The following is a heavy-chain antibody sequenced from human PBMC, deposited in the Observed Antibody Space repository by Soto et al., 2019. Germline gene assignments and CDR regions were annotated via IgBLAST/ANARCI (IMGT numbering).Heavy chain of an antibody. V-gene: IGHV4-4*07. CDR1: GGSISSYY. Sequence: SETLSLTCTVSGGSISSYYWSWIRQPAGKGLEWIGRTYTSGSTNYNPSLKSRVTMSVDTSKNQFSLKLSSVTAADTAVYYCARDGCSSTSCSTHYYYYGMDVWGQGTTVTVSS. D-gene: IGHD2-2*01. CDR3: ARDGCSSTSCSTHYYYYGMDV. J-gene: IGHJ6*02. CDR2: TYTSGST.